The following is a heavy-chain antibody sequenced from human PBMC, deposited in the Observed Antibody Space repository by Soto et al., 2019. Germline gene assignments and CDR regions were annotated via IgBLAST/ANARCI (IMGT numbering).Heavy chain of an antibody. V-gene: IGHV3-48*03. Sequence: EVQLVESGGGLVQPGGSLRLSCAASGFTFSSYEMNWVRQAPGKGLEWVSYISSSGSTIYYADSVKGRFTISRDNAKNSLYRQRNSLRAEDTAVYYGARDGGAGAGDLKEYYYGRDVWGQGTTVTVSS. CDR3: ARDGGAGAGDLKEYYYGRDV. D-gene: IGHD6-19*01. J-gene: IGHJ6*02. CDR1: GFTFSSYE. CDR2: ISSSGSTI.